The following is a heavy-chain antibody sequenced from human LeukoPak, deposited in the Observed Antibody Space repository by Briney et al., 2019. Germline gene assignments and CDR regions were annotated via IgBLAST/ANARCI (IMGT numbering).Heavy chain of an antibody. CDR3: AKGNSYGYSHPYFDY. V-gene: IGHV3-9*03. CDR2: ISWNSGSI. D-gene: IGHD5-18*01. Sequence: GGSLRLSCAASGFTFDDYAMHWVRQAPGKGLEWVSGISWNSGSICYADSVKGRFTISRDNAKNSLYLQMNSLRAEDMDLYYCAKGNSYGYSHPYFDYWGQGTLVTVS. CDR1: GFTFDDYA. J-gene: IGHJ4*02.